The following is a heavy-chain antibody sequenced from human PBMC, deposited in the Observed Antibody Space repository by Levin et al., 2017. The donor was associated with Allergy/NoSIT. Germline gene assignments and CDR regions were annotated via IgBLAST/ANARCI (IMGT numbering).Heavy chain of an antibody. Sequence: GGSLRLSCAASGFTFSSYWMSWVRQAPGKGLEWVANIKQDGSEKYYVDSVKGRFTISRDNAKNSLYLQMNSLRAEDTAVYYCARDLNWNYGVEFDYRGQGTLVTVSS. V-gene: IGHV3-7*01. J-gene: IGHJ4*02. D-gene: IGHD1-7*01. CDR3: ARDLNWNYGVEFDY. CDR2: IKQDGSEK. CDR1: GFTFSSYW.